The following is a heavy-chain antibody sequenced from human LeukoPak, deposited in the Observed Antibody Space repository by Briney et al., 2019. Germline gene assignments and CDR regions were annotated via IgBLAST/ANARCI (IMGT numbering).Heavy chain of an antibody. J-gene: IGHJ5*02. D-gene: IGHD1-26*01. CDR3: ARVKVGITYWFDP. V-gene: IGHV3-66*01. Sequence: GGSLRLSCAASGFTVNYNYMSWVRLAPGKGLEWVAVIYSGGSTYYADSVKGRFTISRDDSKNTVCLQMNSLRVEDTAVYSCARVKVGITYWFDPWGQGTLVTVSS. CDR1: GFTVNYNY. CDR2: IYSGGST.